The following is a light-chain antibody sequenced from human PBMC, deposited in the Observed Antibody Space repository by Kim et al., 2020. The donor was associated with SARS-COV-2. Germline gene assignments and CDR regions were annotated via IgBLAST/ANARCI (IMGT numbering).Light chain of an antibody. CDR3: QQYNNWLFT. CDR1: QSVSSN. CDR2: GAS. V-gene: IGKV3-15*01. J-gene: IGKJ3*01. Sequence: EIVMTQSPATLSVSPGERATLSCRASQSVSSNLAWYQQKPGQAPRLLIYGASTRATGIPARFSGSGSGTELTLTISSLQSEDFAVYYCQQYNNWLFTFGPGTKVDIK.